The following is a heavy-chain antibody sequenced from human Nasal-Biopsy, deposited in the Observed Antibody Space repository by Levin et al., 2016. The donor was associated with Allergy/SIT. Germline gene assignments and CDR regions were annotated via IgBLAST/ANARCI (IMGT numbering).Heavy chain of an antibody. J-gene: IGHJ5*02. CDR1: GFTFSSYA. CDR2: IRGSGVNT. Sequence: GGSLRLSCAASGFTFSSYAMTWVRQAPGKGLEWVSGIRGSGVNTYYADSVKGRFTISRNNSENTLYLQMNSLRAEDTGVYYCAKGQNSLWYKNWFDPWGQGTQVTVSS. D-gene: IGHD1-1*01. V-gene: IGHV3-23*01. CDR3: AKGQNSLWYKNWFDP.